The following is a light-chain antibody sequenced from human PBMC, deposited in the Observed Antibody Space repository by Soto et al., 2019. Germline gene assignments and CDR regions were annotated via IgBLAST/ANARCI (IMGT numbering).Light chain of an antibody. CDR3: SSYITGSTPVV. CDR1: SSDVGSYNY. Sequence: QSVLTQPASVSGSPGQSITISCTGTSSDVGSYNYVSWYQYHPGKAPKLMIYDVTNRPSGVSDRFSGSKSGNTASLTISGLQTEDEADYYCSSYITGSTPVVFGGGTQLTVL. J-gene: IGLJ2*01. V-gene: IGLV2-14*03. CDR2: DVT.